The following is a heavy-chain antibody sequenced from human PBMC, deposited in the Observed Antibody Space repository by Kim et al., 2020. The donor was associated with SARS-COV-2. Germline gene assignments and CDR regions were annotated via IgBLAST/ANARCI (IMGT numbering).Heavy chain of an antibody. V-gene: IGHV1-24*01. J-gene: IGHJ5*02. D-gene: IGHD3-22*01. CDR2: FDPEDGET. CDR1: GYTLTELS. CDR3: VTAPPYDYDSSGYYPNWFDP. Sequence: ASVKVSCKVSGYTLTELSMHWVRQAPGKGLEWMGGFDPEDGETIYAQKFQGRVTMTEDTSTDTAYMELSSLRSEDTAVYYCVTAPPYDYDSSGYYPNWFDPWGHGTLVTVSS.